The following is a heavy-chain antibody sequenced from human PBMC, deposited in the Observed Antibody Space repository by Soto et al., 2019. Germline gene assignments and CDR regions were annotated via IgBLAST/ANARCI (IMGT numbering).Heavy chain of an antibody. CDR3: ARGGGVTATFDY. D-gene: IGHD5-18*01. CDR1: GGSVISGSYY. J-gene: IGHJ4*02. V-gene: IGHV4-61*01. CDR2: IYYSGSF. Sequence: SETLSLTCTVSGGSVISGSYYWIWIRQPPGKGLECIGYIYYSGSFNYNPSLKSRVTISVDTSKRQFSLRLESVTAADTAVYYCARGGGVTATFDYWGQGTLVTVSS.